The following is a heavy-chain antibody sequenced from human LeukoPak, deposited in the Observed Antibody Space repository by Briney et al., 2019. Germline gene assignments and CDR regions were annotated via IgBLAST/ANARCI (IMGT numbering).Heavy chain of an antibody. D-gene: IGHD3-16*01. Sequence: GGSLRLSCAASGFTFSSYSMNWVRQAPGKGLEWVSYISSSSSTIYYADSVKGRFTISRDNAKNSLYLQMNSLRDEDTAVYYCARDYDYVWGTHGDYWGQGTLVTVSS. J-gene: IGHJ4*02. V-gene: IGHV3-48*02. CDR3: ARDYDYVWGTHGDY. CDR2: ISSSSSTI. CDR1: GFTFSSYS.